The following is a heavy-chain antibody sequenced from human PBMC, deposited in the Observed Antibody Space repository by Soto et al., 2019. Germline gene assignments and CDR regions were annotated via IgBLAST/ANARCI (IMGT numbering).Heavy chain of an antibody. D-gene: IGHD6-13*01. Sequence: ASVKVSCKASGYTFTSYYMNWVRQAPGQGLEWMGLINPSGGSTSYAQKFQGRVTMTRDTSTSTVYMELSSLRSEDTAVYYCARADSGEAAAALPLYYYFYGMDVWGQGTTVTVSS. CDR3: ARADSGEAAAALPLYYYFYGMDV. CDR1: GYTFTSYY. J-gene: IGHJ6*02. V-gene: IGHV1-46*01. CDR2: INPSGGST.